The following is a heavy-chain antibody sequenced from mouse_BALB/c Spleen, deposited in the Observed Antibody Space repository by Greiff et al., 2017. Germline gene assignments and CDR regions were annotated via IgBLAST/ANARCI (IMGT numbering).Heavy chain of an antibody. D-gene: IGHD2-10*02. V-gene: IGHV5-6-3*01. CDR3: ARSYGNYVYYAMDY. CDR1: GFTFSSYG. CDR2: INSNGGST. Sequence: EVQRVESGGGLVQPGGSLKLSCAASGFTFSSYGMSWVRQTPDKRLELVATINSNGGSTYYPDSVKGRFTISRDNAKNTLYLQMSSLKSEDTAMYYCARSYGNYVYYAMDYWGQGTSVTVSA. J-gene: IGHJ4*01.